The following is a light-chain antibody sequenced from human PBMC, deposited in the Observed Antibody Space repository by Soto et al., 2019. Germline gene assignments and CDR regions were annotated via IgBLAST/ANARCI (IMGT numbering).Light chain of an antibody. V-gene: IGKV3-20*01. CDR1: QSVTSSY. J-gene: IGKJ4*01. CDR2: GAS. CDR3: PQYGNSPLT. Sequence: EIVLAQSPGTLSLSPGERATLSCRASQSVTSSYLAWYQQKPGQAPRLLIYGASSRATGIPDRFSGSGSGTDFTLTISRLEPEDFEVYYCPQYGNSPLTFGGGTKLEIK.